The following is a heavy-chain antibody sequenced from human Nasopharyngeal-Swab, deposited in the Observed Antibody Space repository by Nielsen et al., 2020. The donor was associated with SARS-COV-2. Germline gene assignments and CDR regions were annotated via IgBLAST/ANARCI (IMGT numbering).Heavy chain of an antibody. CDR2: IYYSGST. CDR3: ARDLGDSSSWYGGRYYYYGMDV. Sequence: GSLRLSCAASGFTFSDYYMSWIRQPPGKGLEWIGSIYYSGSTYYNPSLKSRVTISVDTSKNQFSLKLSSVTAADTAVYYCARDLGDSSSWYGGRYYYYGMDVWGQGTTVTVSS. D-gene: IGHD6-13*01. J-gene: IGHJ6*02. V-gene: IGHV4-38-2*02. CDR1: GFTFSDYY.